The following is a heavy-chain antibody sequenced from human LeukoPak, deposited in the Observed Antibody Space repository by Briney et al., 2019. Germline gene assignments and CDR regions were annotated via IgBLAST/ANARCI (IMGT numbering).Heavy chain of an antibody. Sequence: PSETLSLTCTVSGGSISSSSYYWGWIRQPPGKGLEWIGRIYCSGSTSYNPSLKSRVTISVDTSKNQFSLKLSAVTAADTAVYYCASLVAVAGRGNWFDPWGQGTLVTVSS. CDR3: ASLVAVAGRGNWFDP. V-gene: IGHV4-39*01. D-gene: IGHD6-19*01. CDR2: IYCSGST. J-gene: IGHJ5*02. CDR1: GGSISSSSYY.